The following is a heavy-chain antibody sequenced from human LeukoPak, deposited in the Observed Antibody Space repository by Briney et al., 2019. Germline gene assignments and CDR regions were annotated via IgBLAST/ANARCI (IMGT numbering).Heavy chain of an antibody. CDR3: ARDQTERATVVVPAATYCYYGMDV. V-gene: IGHV1-2*02. CDR1: GYTFTGYY. CDR2: INPNSGGT. D-gene: IGHD2-2*01. J-gene: IGHJ6*02. Sequence: ASVKVSCKASGYTFTGYYMHWVRQAPGQGLEWMGWINPNSGGTNYAQKFQGRVTMTRDTSISTAYMELSRLRSDDTAVYYCARDQTERATVVVPAATYCYYGMDVWGQGTTVTVSS.